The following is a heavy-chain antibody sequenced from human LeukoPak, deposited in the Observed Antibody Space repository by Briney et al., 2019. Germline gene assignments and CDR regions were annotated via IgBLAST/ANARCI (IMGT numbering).Heavy chain of an antibody. Sequence: GGSLRLSCAASGSTFSSYDMNWVRQAPGKGLEWVSYISSSGSTIYYVDSVKGRFTISRDNAKNSLYLQMSGLRAEDTAVYYCARVSSGSYYILDYWGQGTLVTVSS. CDR3: ARVSSGSYYILDY. CDR2: ISSSGSTI. D-gene: IGHD1-26*01. V-gene: IGHV3-48*03. CDR1: GSTFSSYD. J-gene: IGHJ4*02.